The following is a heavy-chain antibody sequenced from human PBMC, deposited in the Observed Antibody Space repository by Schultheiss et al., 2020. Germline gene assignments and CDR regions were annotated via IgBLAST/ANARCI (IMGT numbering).Heavy chain of an antibody. D-gene: IGHD1-26*01. CDR2: ISAYNGNT. J-gene: IGHJ4*02. Sequence: AAVKGSCKASGYTFTSYGISWVRQAPGQGLEWMGWISAYNGNTNYAQKLQGRVTMTTDTSTSTAYMELRSLRSDDTAVYYCAREWELALFDYWGQGTLVTVSS. CDR3: AREWELALFDY. V-gene: IGHV1-18*01. CDR1: GYTFTSYG.